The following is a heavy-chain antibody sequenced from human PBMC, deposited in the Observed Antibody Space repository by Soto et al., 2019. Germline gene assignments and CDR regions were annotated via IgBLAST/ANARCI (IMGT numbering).Heavy chain of an antibody. J-gene: IGHJ6*03. V-gene: IGHV1-2*04. Sequence: ASVKVSCKASGYTFTGYYMHWVRQAPGQGLEWMGWINPNSGGTNYAQKFQGWVTMTRDTSISTAYMELSRLRSDDTAVYYCAMYGWKYYYSSESYATHYYYYMDVWGKGTTVTVSS. CDR3: AMYGWKYYYSSESYATHYYYYMDV. CDR1: GYTFTGYY. D-gene: IGHD3-10*01. CDR2: INPNSGGT.